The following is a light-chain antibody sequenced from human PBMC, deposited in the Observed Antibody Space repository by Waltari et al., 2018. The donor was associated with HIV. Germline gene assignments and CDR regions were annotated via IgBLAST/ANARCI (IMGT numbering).Light chain of an antibody. J-gene: IGLJ3*02. V-gene: IGLV1-44*01. Sequence: QSVLTQPPSASGTPGQRVTISCSGSSSNIGSNTVNWYQQLPGTAPKLLIYSNNRRPSGGPDRCSGSKSGTSASLAISGLQSDVEAAFYCAAWDDSLNGWVFGGGTKLTVL. CDR2: SNN. CDR1: SSNIGSNT. CDR3: AAWDDSLNGWV.